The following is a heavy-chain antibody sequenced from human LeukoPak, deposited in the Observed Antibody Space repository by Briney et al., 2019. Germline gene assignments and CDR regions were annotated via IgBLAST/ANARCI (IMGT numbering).Heavy chain of an antibody. Sequence: PGGSLRLSCAASGFTVSSSYMSWVRQAPGKGLEWVSVIYSGGSTYYVDSVKGRCTISRDNSKNTLYLQMNSLRAEDTAVYYCARSDPSYNYGMDVWGQGTTVTVSS. CDR2: IYSGGST. J-gene: IGHJ6*02. V-gene: IGHV3-66*01. CDR1: GFTVSSSY. D-gene: IGHD2-21*02. CDR3: ARSDPSYNYGMDV.